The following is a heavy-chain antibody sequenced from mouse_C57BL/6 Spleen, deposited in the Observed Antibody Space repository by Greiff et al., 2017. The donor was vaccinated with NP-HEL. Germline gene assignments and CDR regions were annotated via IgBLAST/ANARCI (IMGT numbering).Heavy chain of an antibody. CDR3: AVRYFDV. CDR1: GYTFTDYY. V-gene: IGHV1-76*01. CDR2: IYPGSGNT. J-gene: IGHJ1*03. Sequence: QVQLQQSGAELVRPGASVKLSCKASGYTFTDYYINWVKQRPGQGLEWIARIYPGSGNTYYNEKFKGKATLTAEKSSSTAYMQLSSLTSEDSAVYFCAVRYFDVWGTGTTVTVSS.